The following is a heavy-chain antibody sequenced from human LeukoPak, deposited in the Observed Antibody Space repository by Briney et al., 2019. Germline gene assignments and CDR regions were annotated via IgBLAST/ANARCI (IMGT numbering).Heavy chain of an antibody. V-gene: IGHV4-34*01. D-gene: IGHD3-16*01. CDR3: ARCLINNWFDP. CDR1: GGSFSAHY. CDR2: INHSGGT. J-gene: IGHJ5*02. Sequence: SETLSLTCIVYGGSFSAHYWSWIRQPPGKGLEWIAEINHSGGTNYNPSLMSRVAISVDTSKNQFSLKLTSVTTADTAVYYCARCLINNWFDPWGQGALVTVSS.